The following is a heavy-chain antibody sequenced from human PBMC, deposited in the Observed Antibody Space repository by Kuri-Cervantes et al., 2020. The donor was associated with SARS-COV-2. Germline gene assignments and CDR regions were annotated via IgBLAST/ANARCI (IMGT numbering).Heavy chain of an antibody. CDR3: ARNQVGGYYYYYMDV. CDR1: GYSISSGYY. V-gene: IGHV4-38-2*02. J-gene: IGHJ6*03. Sequence: SETLSLTCTVSGYSISSGYYWGWIRQPPGKGLEWIGSIYHSGSTYYNPSLKSRVTISVDTSKNQFSLKLSSVTAADTAVYYCARNQVGGYYYYYMDVWGKGTTVTVSS. D-gene: IGHD1-26*01. CDR2: IYHSGST.